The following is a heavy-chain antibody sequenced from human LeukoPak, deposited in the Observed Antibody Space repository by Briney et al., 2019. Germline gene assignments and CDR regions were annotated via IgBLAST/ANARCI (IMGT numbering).Heavy chain of an antibody. J-gene: IGHJ4*02. CDR2: MNPNSGNT. CDR3: ARGRGSYLGFDY. CDR1: GYTFTSYD. V-gene: IGHV1-8*01. Sequence: ASVKVSCKASGYTFTSYDINWVRQATGQGLEWMGWMNPNSGNTGYAQKFQGRVTMTRNTSISTAYMELSSLRSEDTAAYYCARGRGSYLGFDYWGQGTLVTVSS. D-gene: IGHD1-26*01.